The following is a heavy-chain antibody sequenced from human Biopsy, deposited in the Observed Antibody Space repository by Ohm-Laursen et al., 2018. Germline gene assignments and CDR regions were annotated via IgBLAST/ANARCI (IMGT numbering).Heavy chain of an antibody. V-gene: IGHV3-21*01. Sequence: SLRLSCAASGVTLSGYSMNWVRQTPGKGLEWVSTISSSSDNIYYVDSVKSRFTISRDNAKNSLYLQMNSLRAEDTAVYYCARSRGSSGIATIYYYGMDVWGQGTTVTVSS. CDR3: ARSRGSSGIATIYYYGMDV. D-gene: IGHD3-10*01. CDR1: GVTLSGYS. J-gene: IGHJ6*02. CDR2: ISSSSDNI.